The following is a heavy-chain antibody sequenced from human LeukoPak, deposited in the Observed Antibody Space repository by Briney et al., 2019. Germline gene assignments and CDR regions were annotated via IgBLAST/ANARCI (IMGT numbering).Heavy chain of an antibody. D-gene: IGHD3-22*01. CDR1: GGSISSSNW. J-gene: IGHJ3*02. CDR3: AKSNGYGLIDI. Sequence: PSGTLSLTCAVSGGSISSSNWWSWVRQPPGKALEWIGNIFYSGSTYYSPSLKSRATISLDTSRNQFSLKLNSVTAADTAVYYCAKSNGYGLIDIWGQGTMVTVSS. CDR2: IFYSGST. V-gene: IGHV4-4*02.